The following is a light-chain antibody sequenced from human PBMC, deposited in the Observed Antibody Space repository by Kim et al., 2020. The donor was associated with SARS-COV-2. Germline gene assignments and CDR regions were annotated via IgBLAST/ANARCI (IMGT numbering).Light chain of an antibody. V-gene: IGLV2-14*01. CDR2: DVS. CDR3: SSYTSSSTVV. Sequence: QSALTQPASVSGSPGQSITVSCTGTSSDIGRYNYVSWYQQHPGKAPKLIIYDVSERPSGVSYRFSGSKSGNTASLTISGLQAEDEADYYCSSYTSSSTVVFGGGTKLTVL. CDR1: SSDIGRYNY. J-gene: IGLJ2*01.